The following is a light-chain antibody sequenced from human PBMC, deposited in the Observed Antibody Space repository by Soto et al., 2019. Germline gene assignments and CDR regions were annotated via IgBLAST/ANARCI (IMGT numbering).Light chain of an antibody. V-gene: IGKV3-20*01. J-gene: IGKJ4*01. CDR3: QQYATSLLT. CDR1: QSVSSSY. Sequence: EVVLTQSPCTLSLSPGERATLSCRASQSVSSSYLAWYQQKPGQAPRLLIYDASSRATGIPDRFSGSGSGTDFTLTISRLEPEDFAVYYCQQYATSLLTFGGGTKVEIK. CDR2: DAS.